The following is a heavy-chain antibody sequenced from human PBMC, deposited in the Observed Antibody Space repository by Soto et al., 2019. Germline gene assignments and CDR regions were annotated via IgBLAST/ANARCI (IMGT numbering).Heavy chain of an antibody. J-gene: IGHJ4*02. CDR2: IYYSGST. CDR3: ARHADSFLVYYFDY. V-gene: IGHV4-39*01. D-gene: IGHD2-21*01. Sequence: QMHLQESGPGLVKPSETLSLTCTVSGDSISSSNHYWGWIRQPPGKGLEWIGSIYYSGSTNSQPSLSRRVTISVDTSKNQFSLMLTSVTAADTAVYFCARHADSFLVYYFDYWGQGTLVSVSS. CDR1: GDSISSSNHY.